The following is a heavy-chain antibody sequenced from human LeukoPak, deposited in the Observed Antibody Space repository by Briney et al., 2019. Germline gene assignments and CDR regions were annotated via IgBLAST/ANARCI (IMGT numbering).Heavy chain of an antibody. CDR3: AKGLLPSRYSSSDY. CDR2: VSYDGSNK. V-gene: IGHV3-30-3*01. D-gene: IGHD6-6*01. J-gene: IGHJ4*02. Sequence: PGGSLRLSCAASGFTFSSYAMHWIRQASGKGLDWVAGVSYDGSNKYYTDSVKGRFTISRDSSKNTLFLQMDSLRAEDTAVYYCAKGLLPSRYSSSDYWGQGTLVTVSS. CDR1: GFTFSSYA.